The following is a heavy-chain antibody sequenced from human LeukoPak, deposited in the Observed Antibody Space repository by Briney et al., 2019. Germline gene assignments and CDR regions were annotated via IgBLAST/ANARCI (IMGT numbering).Heavy chain of an antibody. D-gene: IGHD5-12*01. V-gene: IGHV3-38-3*01. CDR1: GFTVSSNE. Sequence: GGSLRLSCAASGFTVSSNEMSWVRQAPGKGLEWVSSISGGSTYYADSVKGRFTISRDNSKNTLYLQMNSLRAEDTAVYYCAKDGFGYSGYDYGADYWGQGTLVTVSS. J-gene: IGHJ4*02. CDR3: AKDGFGYSGYDYGADY. CDR2: ISGGST.